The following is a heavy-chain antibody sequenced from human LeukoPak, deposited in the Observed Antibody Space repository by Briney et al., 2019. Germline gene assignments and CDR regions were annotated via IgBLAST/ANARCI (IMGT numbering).Heavy chain of an antibody. Sequence: PSDTLSLTCTVSGYSISSGYYWGWIRQPPRKGLEGIGSIYHSGSTYYNPSLKSRVTISVDTSKNQFSLQLSSVTAADTAMYYCARASCSGGSCYESRGAFDIWGQGTMVTVSS. CDR2: IYHSGST. D-gene: IGHD2-15*01. J-gene: IGHJ3*02. V-gene: IGHV4-38-2*02. CDR3: ARASCSGGSCYESRGAFDI. CDR1: GYSISSGYY.